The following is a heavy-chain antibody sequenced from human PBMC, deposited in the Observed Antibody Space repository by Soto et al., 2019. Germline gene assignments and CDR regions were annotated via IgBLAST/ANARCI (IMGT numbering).Heavy chain of an antibody. J-gene: IGHJ4*02. Sequence: EVQLMASGGGLVQPGGSLRLSCAASGFTLSTYTMSWVRQSPGRGPEWVSGVGQDGAPYYADSVKGRFTISRDNSRSSVYLEMIALRGEDTAVYYCAKDMRPDGVWDFGHWGQGTLVTVSS. CDR3: AKDMRPDGVWDFGH. V-gene: IGHV3-23*01. D-gene: IGHD4-17*01. CDR2: VGQDGAP. CDR1: GFTLSTYT.